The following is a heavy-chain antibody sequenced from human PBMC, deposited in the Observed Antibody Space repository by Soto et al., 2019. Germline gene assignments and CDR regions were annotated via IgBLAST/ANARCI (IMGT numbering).Heavy chain of an antibody. CDR3: ARVHGEGAFDI. Sequence: EVQLVESGGGLVQPGGSLRLSCAASGFTFSSYDMHWVRQATGKGLEWVSAIGTAGDTYYPGSVKGRFTISRENAKNSLYIQMNSLRAGDTAVYYCARVHGEGAFDIWGQGTMVTVSS. D-gene: IGHD4-17*01. J-gene: IGHJ3*02. CDR1: GFTFSSYD. CDR2: IGTAGDT. V-gene: IGHV3-13*01.